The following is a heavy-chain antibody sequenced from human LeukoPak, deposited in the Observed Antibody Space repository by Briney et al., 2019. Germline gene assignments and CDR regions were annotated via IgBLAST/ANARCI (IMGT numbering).Heavy chain of an antibody. CDR2: ISAYNGNT. J-gene: IGHJ3*02. D-gene: IGHD3/OR15-3a*01. CDR1: GYTFNRYA. CDR3: ARGVGTGHDAFDI. V-gene: IGHV1-18*01. Sequence: EASVKVSCKASGYTFNRYAITWVRQAPGQGLEWMGWISAYNGNTNYAQKLQGRVTMTTDTSTSTAYMELRSLRSDDTAVYYCARGVGTGHDAFDIWGQGTMVTVSS.